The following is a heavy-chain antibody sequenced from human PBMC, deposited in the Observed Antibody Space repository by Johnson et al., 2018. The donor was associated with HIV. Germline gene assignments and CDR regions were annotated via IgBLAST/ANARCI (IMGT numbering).Heavy chain of an antibody. CDR3: VRPAAAGRDDAFDI. V-gene: IGHV3-66*02. CDR1: GFTVSTNY. J-gene: IGHJ3*02. D-gene: IGHD6-13*01. CDR2: IYSGGST. Sequence: VLLVESGGGLVQPGGSLRLSCASGFTVSTNYMSWVRQAPGKGLEWVSVIYSGGSTYYADSVKGRFTISRDNSKNTLFLQMDSLRADDTAVYYCVRPAAAGRDDAFDIWGQGTMVTVSS.